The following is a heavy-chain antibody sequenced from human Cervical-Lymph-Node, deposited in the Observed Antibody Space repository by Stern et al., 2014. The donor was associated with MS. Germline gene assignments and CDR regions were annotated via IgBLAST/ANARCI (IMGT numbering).Heavy chain of an antibody. CDR3: ARSTRGLDV. CDR1: GYTFTGTY. Sequence: QVQLVQSGAGVKKPGASVKVSCKASGYTFTGTYIHWGRKAPGQGPEWMGRINPNSGATNYAQNFQGRVTMTRDTSITTAYMELTRLRYDDTAVYYCARSTRGLDVWGLGTTVTVSS. V-gene: IGHV1-2*06. D-gene: IGHD1-1*01. CDR2: INPNSGAT. J-gene: IGHJ6*02.